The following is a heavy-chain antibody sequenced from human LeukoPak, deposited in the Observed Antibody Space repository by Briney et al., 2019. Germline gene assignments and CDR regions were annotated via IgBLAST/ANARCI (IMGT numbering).Heavy chain of an antibody. CDR2: VYASGNT. V-gene: IGHV4-61*02. J-gene: IGHJ4*02. D-gene: IGHD2-15*01. Sequence: SQTLSLTCTVSGGSISIDTYYWSWIRQPAVKGLEWIGRVYASGNTNYNPSLKSRVTISVDTSKNQFSLQPSSVTAADSAVYYCARDWGYCSGGSCHFPIDYWGQGTLVTVSS. CDR1: GGSISIDTYY. CDR3: ARDWGYCSGGSCHFPIDY.